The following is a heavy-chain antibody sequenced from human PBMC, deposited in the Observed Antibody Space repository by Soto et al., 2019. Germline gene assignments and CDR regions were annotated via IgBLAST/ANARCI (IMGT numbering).Heavy chain of an antibody. CDR1: GGSISSYY. Sequence: SETLSLTCTVSGGSISSYYWSWIRQPPGKGLEWIGYIYYSGSTNYNPSLKSRLTISVDTSKNQFSLKLSSVTAADTAVYYCAGHDRTYYDILTGYYFVDYWGHGTLVTVSS. CDR3: AGHDRTYYDILTGYYFVDY. D-gene: IGHD3-9*01. V-gene: IGHV4-59*08. J-gene: IGHJ4*01. CDR2: IYYSGST.